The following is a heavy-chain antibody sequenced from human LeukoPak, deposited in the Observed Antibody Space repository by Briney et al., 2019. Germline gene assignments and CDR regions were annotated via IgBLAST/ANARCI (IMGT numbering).Heavy chain of an antibody. CDR1: GFTVSSNY. V-gene: IGHV3-66*01. D-gene: IGHD1-14*01. CDR2: IYSGGST. Sequence: GGSLRLSCAASGFTVSSNYMSWVRQAPGKGLEWVSVIYSGGSTYYADSVKGRFTISRDNSKNTLYLQMNSLRAEDTAMYYCARDRGIRPYYYYYMDVWGKGTTVTVSS. CDR3: ARDRGIRPYYYYYMDV. J-gene: IGHJ6*03.